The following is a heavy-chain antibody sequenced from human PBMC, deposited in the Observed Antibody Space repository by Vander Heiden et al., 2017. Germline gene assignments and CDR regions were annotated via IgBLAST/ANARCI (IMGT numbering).Heavy chain of an antibody. J-gene: IGHJ5*02. CDR2: IYYSGST. CDR3: AREVPAAIQGRGWFDP. V-gene: IGHV4-39*02. D-gene: IGHD2-2*02. CDR1: GGSIHNIYYY. Sequence: QLQLQESGPGLVKPSETLSLTCTVSGGSIHNIYYYWGWIRQPPGKGLEWIGSIYYSGSTYYNPSLKSRVTISVDTSKNQFSLKLSSVTAADTAFYYCAREVPAAIQGRGWFDPWGQGTVVTVSS.